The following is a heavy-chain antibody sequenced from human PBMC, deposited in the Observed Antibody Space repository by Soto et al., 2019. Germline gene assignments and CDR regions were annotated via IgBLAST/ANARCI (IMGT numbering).Heavy chain of an antibody. CDR3: ARTIMYSAPQYFDY. CDR2: IRNKANSYTT. Sequence: EVQLVESGGGLVQPGGSLRLSCAASGFSFSDHYMEWVRQAPGKGLEWVGRIRNKANSYTTQYAAAVRGRFTLSRDDSKNSLFLQMNSLKTEDTAIYYCARTIMYSAPQYFDYSGQGTLVTVSS. J-gene: IGHJ4*02. D-gene: IGHD1-26*01. CDR1: GFSFSDHY. V-gene: IGHV3-72*01.